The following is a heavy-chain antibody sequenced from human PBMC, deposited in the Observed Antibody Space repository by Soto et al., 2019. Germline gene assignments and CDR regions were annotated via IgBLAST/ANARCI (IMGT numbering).Heavy chain of an antibody. Sequence: GASVKVSCKASGYTFTSYGISWVRQAPGQGLEWMGWISAYNGNTNYAQKLQGRVTMTTDTSTSTAYIELRSLRSDDTAVYYCARDPSITIFGVVNDNWFDPWGQGTLVPVS. CDR3: ARDPSITIFGVVNDNWFDP. CDR2: ISAYNGNT. V-gene: IGHV1-18*01. D-gene: IGHD3-3*01. CDR1: GYTFTSYG. J-gene: IGHJ5*02.